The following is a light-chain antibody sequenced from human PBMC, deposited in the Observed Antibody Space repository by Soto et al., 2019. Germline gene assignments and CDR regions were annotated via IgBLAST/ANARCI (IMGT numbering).Light chain of an antibody. V-gene: IGLV2-11*01. CDR2: DVT. J-gene: IGLJ1*01. Sequence: QSVLTQPRSVSGSPGQSVTISCTGTTNDVGYYDYVSWYQQHPGKAPKLIIYDVTKRPSGVPGRFSGSKSGNTASLTISGLQTEDEADYYCWSYAGSSNVFGTGTKVTVL. CDR3: WSYAGSSNV. CDR1: TNDVGYYDY.